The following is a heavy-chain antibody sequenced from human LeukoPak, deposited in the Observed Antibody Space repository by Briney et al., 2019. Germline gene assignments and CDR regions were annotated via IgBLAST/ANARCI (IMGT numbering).Heavy chain of an antibody. CDR3: ARDYKYAFDN. CDR2: VGIDSGNT. V-gene: IGHV3-11*06. CDR1: GFRFKNYN. Sequence: GGSLRLSCAASGFRFKNYNMNWVRQAPGKGLEWISYVGIDSGNTNYADSVKGRFTISGDKAKNSLYLQMNSLRVEDTAVYYCARDYKYAFDNWGQGTLVTVSS. J-gene: IGHJ4*02. D-gene: IGHD5-24*01.